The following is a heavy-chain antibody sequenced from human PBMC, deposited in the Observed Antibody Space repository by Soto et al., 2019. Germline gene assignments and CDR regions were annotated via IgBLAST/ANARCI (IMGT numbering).Heavy chain of an antibody. V-gene: IGHV4-39*01. CDR2: IYYSGST. Sequence: SETLSLTCTVSGGSISSSSYYWGWIRQPPGKGLEWIGSIYYSGSTYYNPSLKSRVTISVDTSKNQFSLKLSSVTAADTAVYYCARHVAVARTWWFDPWGQGTLVTVST. D-gene: IGHD6-19*01. CDR3: ARHVAVARTWWFDP. CDR1: GGSISSSSYY. J-gene: IGHJ5*02.